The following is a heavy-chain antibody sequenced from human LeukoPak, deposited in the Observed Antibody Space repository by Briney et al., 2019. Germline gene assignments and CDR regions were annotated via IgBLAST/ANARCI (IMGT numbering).Heavy chain of an antibody. CDR3: ATSVSQLLWFGELLS. J-gene: IGHJ4*02. CDR1: GYTLTELS. Sequence: ASVKVSCKVSGYTLTELSMHWVRRAPGKGLEWMGGFDPEDGETIYAQKFRGRVTMTEDTSTDTAYMELSSLRSEDTAVYYCATSVSQLLWFGELLSWGQGTLVTVSS. D-gene: IGHD3-10*01. CDR2: FDPEDGET. V-gene: IGHV1-24*01.